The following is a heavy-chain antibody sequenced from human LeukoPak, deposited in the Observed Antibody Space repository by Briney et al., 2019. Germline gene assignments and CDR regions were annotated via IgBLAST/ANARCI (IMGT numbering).Heavy chain of an antibody. CDR2: IFGSGGSA. J-gene: IGHJ4*02. D-gene: IGHD2-15*01. CDR3: GKTTVGYSSGRYPGWPVDY. V-gene: IGHV3-23*01. Sequence: QPGGSLRLSCVASGFTFNSYAMYWVRQAPGKGLEWISGIFGSGGSARYADSVKGRFTISRDNSKNTVYLQLDSLRVEDTAVYYCGKTTVGYSSGRYPGWPVDYWGQGALVTVSS. CDR1: GFTFNSYA.